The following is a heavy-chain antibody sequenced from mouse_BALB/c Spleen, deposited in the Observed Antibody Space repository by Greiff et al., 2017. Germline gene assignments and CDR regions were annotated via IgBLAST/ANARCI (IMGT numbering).Heavy chain of an antibody. Sequence: EVKLMESGGGLVKPGGSLKLSCAASGFTFSSYTMSWVRQTPEKRLEWVATISSGGGNTYYPDSVKGRFTISRDNAKNNLYLQMSSLRSEDTALYYCARFGDYDGLYYAMDYWGQGTSVTVSS. CDR1: GFTFSSYT. J-gene: IGHJ4*01. D-gene: IGHD2-3*01. CDR2: ISSGGGNT. CDR3: ARFGDYDGLYYAMDY. V-gene: IGHV5-9*03.